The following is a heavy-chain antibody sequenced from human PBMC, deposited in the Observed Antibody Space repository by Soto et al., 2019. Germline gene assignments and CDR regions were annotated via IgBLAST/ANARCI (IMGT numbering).Heavy chain of an antibody. J-gene: IGHJ4*02. CDR3: AKESGYDWALDS. V-gene: IGHV3-9*01. D-gene: IGHD5-12*01. CDR2: ISWNSATI. Sequence: EVQLLESGGGLVQPGRSLTLSCEASGFNFDDYGMHWVRQVPGKGLEWVSGISWNSATIGYADSVKGRFIISRDNAKKSLSLQMSSLRGADAALYYCAKESGYDWALDSLGQGTLVTVSS. CDR1: GFNFDDYG.